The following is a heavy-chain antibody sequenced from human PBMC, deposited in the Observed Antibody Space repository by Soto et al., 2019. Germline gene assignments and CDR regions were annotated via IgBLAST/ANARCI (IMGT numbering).Heavy chain of an antibody. J-gene: IGHJ5*02. CDR3: AKDIWIESSGGGWFDP. CDR1: GFIFSSYA. V-gene: IGHV3-23*01. Sequence: GGSLRLSCAASGFIFSSYAMSWVRQSPGKGLEWVSSISASGGNTYYADSVQGRFTISRDNSKNTLYLQMNSLRAEDTAVYYCAKDIWIESSGGGWFDPWGQGTQVTVSS. D-gene: IGHD3-22*01. CDR2: ISASGGNT.